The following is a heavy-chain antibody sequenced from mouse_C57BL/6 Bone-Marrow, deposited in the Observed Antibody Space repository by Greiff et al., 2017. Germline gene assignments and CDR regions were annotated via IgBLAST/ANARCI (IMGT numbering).Heavy chain of an antibody. J-gene: IGHJ4*01. V-gene: IGHV1-64*01. CDR2: IHPNSGST. CDR1: GYTFTSYW. Sequence: QVQLQQPGAELVKPGASVKLSCKASGYTFTSYWMHWVKQRPGQGLEWIGMIHPNSGSTNYNEKFKSKATLTVDKSSSTAYMQLSSLPSEDSAVYYCARGDYDGAMDYWGQGTSVTVSS. CDR3: ARGDYDGAMDY. D-gene: IGHD2-4*01.